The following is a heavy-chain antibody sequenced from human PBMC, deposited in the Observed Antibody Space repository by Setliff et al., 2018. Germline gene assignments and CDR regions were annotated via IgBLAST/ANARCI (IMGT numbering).Heavy chain of an antibody. J-gene: IGHJ6*03. D-gene: IGHD3-3*01. V-gene: IGHV4-34*01. CDR1: GGSFSGYY. CDR3: ARMSGFQYMDV. CDR2: INHSGST. Sequence: LSLTCTVYGGSFSGYYWSWIRQPPGKGLEWIGEINHSGSTNYNPSLKSRVTISVDTSKNQFSLKLSSVTAADTAVYYCARMSGFQYMDVWGKGTTVTVSS.